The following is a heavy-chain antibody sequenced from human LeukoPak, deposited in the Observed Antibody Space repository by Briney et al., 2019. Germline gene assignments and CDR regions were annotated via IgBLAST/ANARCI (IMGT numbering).Heavy chain of an antibody. Sequence: PGGSLRLSCAASGFTFSDYYMSWIRQAPGKGLEWVSYISSSGSTIYYADSVKGRFTISRDNAKNSLYLQVNSLRAEDTAVYYCARDRLRIFGVVTYMFDYWGQGTLVTVSS. CDR2: ISSSGSTI. CDR3: ARDRLRIFGVVTYMFDY. J-gene: IGHJ4*02. D-gene: IGHD3-3*01. V-gene: IGHV3-11*01. CDR1: GFTFSDYY.